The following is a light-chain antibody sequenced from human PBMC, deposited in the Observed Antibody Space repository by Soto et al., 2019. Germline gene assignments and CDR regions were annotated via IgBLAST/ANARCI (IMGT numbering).Light chain of an antibody. J-gene: IGKJ5*01. CDR3: QQSYSTPSIT. CDR2: DAS. V-gene: IGKV1-39*01. CDR1: QRISTY. Sequence: SPSSLSASVGDRVTITCRASQRISTYLNWYQQKPGKAPKFLIYDASNLQSGVPSRFSGGGSGTDFTLTISSLQPEDFAVYYCQQSYSTPSITFGQGTRLEIK.